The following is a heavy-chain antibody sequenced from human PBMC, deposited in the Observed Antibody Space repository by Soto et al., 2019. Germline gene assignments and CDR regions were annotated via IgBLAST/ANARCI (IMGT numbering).Heavy chain of an antibody. Sequence: QVQLQESGPGLVKPSETLSLTCNVSGGSISSHYWSWIRQPPGKGLEWIGYIYYTGSTNYNPSLKSRVSISVDTSINQFSLRLRSVTAADTAVYYCARPDNYFFYMDAWGKGTTVTVSS. CDR1: GGSISSHY. J-gene: IGHJ6*03. CDR2: IYYTGST. V-gene: IGHV4-59*08. CDR3: ARPDNYFFYMDA.